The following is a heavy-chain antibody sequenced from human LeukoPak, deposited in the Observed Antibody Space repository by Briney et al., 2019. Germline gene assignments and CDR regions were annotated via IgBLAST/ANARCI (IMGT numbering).Heavy chain of an antibody. V-gene: IGHV3-48*01. CDR2: ISSSSSTI. J-gene: IGHJ6*03. Sequence: GGSLRLSCAASGFTFSSYSMNWVRQAPGKGLEWVSYISSSSSTIYYADSVKGRFTISRDNAKNSLHLQMNSLRAEDTAVYYCARERGELSSSSPYYYMDVWGKGTTVTVSS. CDR1: GFTFSSYS. D-gene: IGHD3-16*02. CDR3: ARERGELSSSSPYYYMDV.